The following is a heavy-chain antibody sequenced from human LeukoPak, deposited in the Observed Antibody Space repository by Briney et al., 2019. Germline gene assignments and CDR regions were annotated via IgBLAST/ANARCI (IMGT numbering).Heavy chain of an antibody. CDR1: GFTFSSYA. D-gene: IGHD3-10*01. J-gene: IGHJ6*03. Sequence: GGSLRLSCAASGFTFSSYAMHWVRQAPGKGLEWVAVISYDGSNKYYADSVKGRFTISRDNSKNTLYLQMNSLRAEDTAVYYCARDNSYGSGSFYCMDVWGKGTTVTVSS. V-gene: IGHV3-30*01. CDR2: ISYDGSNK. CDR3: ARDNSYGSGSFYCMDV.